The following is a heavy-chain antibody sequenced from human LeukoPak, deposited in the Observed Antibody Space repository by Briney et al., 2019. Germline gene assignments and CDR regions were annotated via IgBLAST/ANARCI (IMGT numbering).Heavy chain of an antibody. CDR2: IKSKSGGT. V-gene: IGHV1-2*02. Sequence: GASVKVSCKSSGYTFTGYYMHWVRQAPGQGLEWMGWIKSKSGGTNYAQKFQGRVTMTRDTSISTAYMELSRLSSDDTAVYYCARDEDGMDVWGQGTTVTVPS. J-gene: IGHJ6*02. CDR3: ARDEDGMDV. CDR1: GYTFTGYY.